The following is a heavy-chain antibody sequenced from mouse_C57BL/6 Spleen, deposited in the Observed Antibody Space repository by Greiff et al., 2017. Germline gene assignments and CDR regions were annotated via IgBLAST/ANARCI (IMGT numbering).Heavy chain of an antibody. CDR1: GFTFTDYY. CDR3: ARYTYYGSSFFDY. V-gene: IGHV7-3*01. J-gene: IGHJ2*01. CDR2: IRNKANGYTT. D-gene: IGHD1-1*01. Sequence: EVKVEESGGGLVQPGGSLSLSCAASGFTFTDYYMSWVRQPPGKALEWLGFIRNKANGYTTEYSASVKGRFTISRDNSQSILYLQMNALRAEDSATYYCARYTYYGSSFFDYWGQGTTLTVSS.